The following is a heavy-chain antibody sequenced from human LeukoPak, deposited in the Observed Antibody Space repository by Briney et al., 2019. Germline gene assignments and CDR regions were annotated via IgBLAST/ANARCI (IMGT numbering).Heavy chain of an antibody. CDR2: IIPIFGTA. V-gene: IGHV1-69*13. D-gene: IGHD3-3*01. CDR3: ARDGSYYDFWSGYFRAEYFQH. CDR1: GGTFSSYA. J-gene: IGHJ1*01. Sequence: GASEKVSCKASGGTFSSYAISWVRQAPGQGLEWMGGIIPIFGTANYAQKFQGRVTITADESTSTAYMELRSLRSDDTAVYYCARDGSYYDFWSGYFRAEYFQHWGQGTLVTVSS.